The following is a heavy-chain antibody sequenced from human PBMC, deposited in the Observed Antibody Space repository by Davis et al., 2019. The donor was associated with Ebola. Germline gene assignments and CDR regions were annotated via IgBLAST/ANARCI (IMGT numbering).Heavy chain of an antibody. CDR2: ISSSGSTI. D-gene: IGHD3-3*01. J-gene: IGHJ6*02. Sequence: GESLKISCAASGFTFDDYAMHWVRQAPGKGLEWVSYISSSGSTIYYADSVKGRFTISRDNAKNSLYLQMNSLRAEDTAVYYCARSDFWSGYWGYYYYYGMDVWGQGTTVTVSS. CDR3: ARSDFWSGYWGYYYYYGMDV. V-gene: IGHV3-48*03. CDR1: GFTFDDYA.